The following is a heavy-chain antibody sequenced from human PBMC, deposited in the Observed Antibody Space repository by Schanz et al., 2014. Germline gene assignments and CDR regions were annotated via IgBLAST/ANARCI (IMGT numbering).Heavy chain of an antibody. CDR3: ARDRQQLVGRIGYYYGMDV. V-gene: IGHV3-30*04. J-gene: IGHJ6*02. D-gene: IGHD6-13*01. CDR2: ISYDESHK. Sequence: QVQLVESGGGVVQPGRSLRLSCAASGFTFSNFAIHWVRQAPGKGLEWVAVISYDESHKDYADSVKGRFTISRDNSKNTLYLQMNSLRAEDTAVYYCARDRQQLVGRIGYYYGMDVWGQGTTV. CDR1: GFTFSNFA.